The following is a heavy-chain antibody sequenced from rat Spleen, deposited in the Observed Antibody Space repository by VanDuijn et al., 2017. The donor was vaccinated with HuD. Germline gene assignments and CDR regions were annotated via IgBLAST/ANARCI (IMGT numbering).Heavy chain of an antibody. CDR2: INTDGGGT. Sequence: EVQLVETGGGLVQPGRSLKLSCVASGFTFSGYWMYWIRQAPGKGLEWISSINTDGGGTYYPDSVKGRFTISRDNAENTVYLQMNSLRSEDTATYDCAKDGYPYVMDAWGQGASVTVSS. CDR1: GFTFSGYW. CDR3: AKDGYPYVMDA. J-gene: IGHJ4*01. V-gene: IGHV5-58*01. D-gene: IGHD1-4*01.